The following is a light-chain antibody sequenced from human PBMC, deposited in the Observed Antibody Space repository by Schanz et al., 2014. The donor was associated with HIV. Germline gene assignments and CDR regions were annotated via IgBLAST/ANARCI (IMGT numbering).Light chain of an antibody. CDR2: SNS. V-gene: IGLV1-44*01. CDR3: ATWDDSLSRYV. Sequence: QSVLTQPPSASGTPGQRVTISCSGSSSNIRINTVNWYQQFPGTAPKLLIYSNSRRPSGVPDRFSASKSGTSASLAISGLRSDDEADYYCATWDDSLSRYVFGTGTKLTVL. CDR1: SSNIRINT. J-gene: IGLJ1*01.